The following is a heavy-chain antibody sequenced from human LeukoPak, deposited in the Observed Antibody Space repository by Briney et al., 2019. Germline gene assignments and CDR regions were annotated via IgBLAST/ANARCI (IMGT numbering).Heavy chain of an antibody. CDR3: TTIRPGY. Sequence: QAGGSLRLSCAASGFTFSSYWIHWVRQVPGKGLVWVSRIKDGGTTTDYADSVKGRFTISRYDAKNTLYLQMNSLRAEDTAVYYCTTIRPGYWGQGTLVTVSP. V-gene: IGHV3-74*01. CDR2: IKDGGTTT. CDR1: GFTFSSYW. D-gene: IGHD5-12*01. J-gene: IGHJ4*02.